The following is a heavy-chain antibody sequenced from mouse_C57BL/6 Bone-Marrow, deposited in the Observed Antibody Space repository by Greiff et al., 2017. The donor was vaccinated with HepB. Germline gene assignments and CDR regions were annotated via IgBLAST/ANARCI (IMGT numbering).Heavy chain of an antibody. J-gene: IGHJ1*03. CDR3: ARGYSNHWYFDV. V-gene: IGHV1-42*01. CDR1: GYSFTGYY. CDR2: INPSTGGT. D-gene: IGHD2-5*01. Sequence: EVQLQQSGPELVKPGASVKISCKASGYSFTGYYMNWVKQSPEKSLEWIGEINPSTGGTTYNQKFKAKATLTVDKSSSTAYMQLKSLTSEDSAVYYCARGYSNHWYFDVWGTGTTVTVSS.